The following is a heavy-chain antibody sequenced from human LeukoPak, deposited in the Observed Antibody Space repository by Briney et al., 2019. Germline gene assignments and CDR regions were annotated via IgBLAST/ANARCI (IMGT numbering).Heavy chain of an antibody. Sequence: GESLKISCKGSGYSFTSYWISWVRQMPGKGLEWMGRIDPSDSYTNYSPSFQGRVTISADKSISTAYLQWSSLKASDTAMYYCAKTDDYGSGSYYHYYYYGMDVWGQGTTVTVSS. V-gene: IGHV5-10-1*01. J-gene: IGHJ6*02. D-gene: IGHD3-10*01. CDR2: IDPSDSYT. CDR3: AKTDDYGSGSYYHYYYYGMDV. CDR1: GYSFTSYW.